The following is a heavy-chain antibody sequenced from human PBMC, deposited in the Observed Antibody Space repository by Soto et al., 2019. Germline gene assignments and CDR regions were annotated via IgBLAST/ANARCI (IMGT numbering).Heavy chain of an antibody. Sequence: GGSLKLSCSAPGFTFIRYSQHWVRQAPGKGLEYVSVISSNGGSTYYADSVKGRFTISRDNSKNTLYLQMSSLRAEDTAVYYCVKGFITMVRGVRDDWFGP. J-gene: IGHJ5*02. D-gene: IGHD3-10*01. CDR1: GFTFIRYS. CDR2: ISSNGGST. V-gene: IGHV3-64D*08. CDR3: VKGFITMVRGVRDDWFGP.